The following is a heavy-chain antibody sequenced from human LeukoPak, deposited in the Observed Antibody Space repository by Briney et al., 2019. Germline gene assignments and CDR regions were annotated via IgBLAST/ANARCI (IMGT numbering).Heavy chain of an antibody. J-gene: IGHJ4*02. CDR3: ARGETSSYDY. CDR2: IYSGGNT. Sequence: PGGSLRLSCAASGFTFSTYWMHWVRQAPGKGLEWVSVIYSGGNTYYADSVKGRFTISRDNSKNTVYLQMNSLRAEDTAVYYCARGETSSYDYWGQGTLVTVSS. D-gene: IGHD2-2*01. V-gene: IGHV3-53*01. CDR1: GFTFSTYW.